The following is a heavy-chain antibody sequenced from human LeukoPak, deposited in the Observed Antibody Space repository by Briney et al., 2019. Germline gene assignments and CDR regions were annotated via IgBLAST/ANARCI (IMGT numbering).Heavy chain of an antibody. V-gene: IGHV4-39*01. Sequence: SETLSLTCTVSGGSISSSSYYWGWIRQPPGKGLEWIGSIYYSGSTYYNPSLKSRVTISVDTSKNQFSLKLSSVTAADTAVYYCASSRRGYSYGYGDYFDYWGQGTLVTVSS. CDR1: GGSISSSSYY. CDR2: IYYSGST. D-gene: IGHD5-18*01. J-gene: IGHJ4*02. CDR3: ASSRRGYSYGYGDYFDY.